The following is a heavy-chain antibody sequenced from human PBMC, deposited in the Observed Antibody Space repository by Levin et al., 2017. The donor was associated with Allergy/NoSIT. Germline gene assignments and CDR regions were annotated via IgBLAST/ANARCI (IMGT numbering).Heavy chain of an antibody. CDR3: AREGSNNWNDEGSSGDAFDI. CDR1: GGTFSSYA. Sequence: SVKVSCKASGGTFSSYAISWVRQAPGQGLEWMGRIIPILGIANYAQKFQGRVTITADKSTSTAYMELSSLRSEDTAVYYCAREGSNNWNDEGSSGDAFDIWGQGTMVTVSS. V-gene: IGHV1-69*04. J-gene: IGHJ3*02. CDR2: IIPILGIA. D-gene: IGHD1-20*01.